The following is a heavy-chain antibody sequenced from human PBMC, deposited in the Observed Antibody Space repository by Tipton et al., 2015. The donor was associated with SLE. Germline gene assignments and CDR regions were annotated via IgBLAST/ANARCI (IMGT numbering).Heavy chain of an antibody. D-gene: IGHD4-17*01. Sequence: TLSLTCTVSGGSISSGAYYWSWIRQHPGKGLEWIGYIYYSGTTYYNPSLKRRVTISVDTSKNQFSLKLSSVTAADTAVYYCARQGWSLRFDYWGQGTLVTVSS. J-gene: IGHJ4*02. CDR2: IYYSGTT. CDR1: GGSISSGAYY. CDR3: ARQGWSLRFDY. V-gene: IGHV4-31*03.